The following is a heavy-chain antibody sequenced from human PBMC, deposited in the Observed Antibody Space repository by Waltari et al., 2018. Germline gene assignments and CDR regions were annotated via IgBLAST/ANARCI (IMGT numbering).Heavy chain of an antibody. CDR1: GDFITNTDYH. Sequence: QVQLQESGPRLVKPSETLSLTCRVSGDFITNTDYHGTWGRQSPGRGLEWIGFVYYTGDTEYNESLMSRVSMSVDTAKNQFSLKLTSVTAADAAVYFCAREGPYFYGMDVWGQGKTVTVSS. J-gene: IGHJ6*02. CDR3: AREGPYFYGMDV. CDR2: VYYTGDT. V-gene: IGHV4-30-4*08.